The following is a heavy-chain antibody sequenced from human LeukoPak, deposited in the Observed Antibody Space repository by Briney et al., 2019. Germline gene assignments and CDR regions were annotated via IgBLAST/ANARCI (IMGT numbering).Heavy chain of an antibody. CDR1: GGSISGSSYY. CDR2: IFYGGNT. Sequence: SETLSLTCTVSGGSISGSSYYWGWIRQPPGKGLEWIGSIFYGGNTSYNPSLKSRVTISVDTSKNQLSLKVDSVTAADTAVFYCARHRSYYFDYWGQGMLVTVSS. CDR3: ARHRSYYFDY. J-gene: IGHJ4*02. V-gene: IGHV4-39*01. D-gene: IGHD3-10*01.